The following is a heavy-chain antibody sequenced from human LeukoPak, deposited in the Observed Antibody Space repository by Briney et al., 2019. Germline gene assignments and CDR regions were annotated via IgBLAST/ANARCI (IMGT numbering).Heavy chain of an antibody. J-gene: IGHJ4*02. Sequence: ASVKVSCKASGYTFTSYGISWVRQAPGQGLEWMGWISAYNGNTNYAQKLQGRVTMTTDTSTSTAYMELRSLRSDDTAVYSCARDQPMYYYDTSGHPLFDFWGQGTLVTVSS. CDR3: ARDQPMYYYDTSGHPLFDF. V-gene: IGHV1-18*01. CDR2: ISAYNGNT. CDR1: GYTFTSYG. D-gene: IGHD3-22*01.